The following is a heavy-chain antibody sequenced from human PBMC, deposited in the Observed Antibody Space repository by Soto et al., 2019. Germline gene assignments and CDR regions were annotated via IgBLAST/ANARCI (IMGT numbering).Heavy chain of an antibody. CDR3: AREGVEMTQGPFDY. CDR2: ISAYNGNT. Sequence: APVKVTCKTSGYTFTSDGIAWGRQAPGQGPEWMGWISAYNGNTNYAQKLQGRVTMTTDTSTSTAYMELRSLRSDDTAVYYCAREGVEMTQGPFDYWGQGTLVTVSS. CDR1: GYTFTSDG. J-gene: IGHJ4*02. V-gene: IGHV1-18*04.